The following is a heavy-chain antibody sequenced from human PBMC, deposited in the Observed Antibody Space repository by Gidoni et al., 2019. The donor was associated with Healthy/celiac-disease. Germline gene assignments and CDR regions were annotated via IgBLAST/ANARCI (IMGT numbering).Heavy chain of an antibody. Sequence: GFTFSSYGMHWVRQAPGKGLGWVAVISYDGSNKYYADSVKGRFTISRDNSKNTLYLQRNSLRAEDTAVYYCAKDLVYGDYDYYYGMDVWGQGTTVTVSS. CDR2: ISYDGSNK. CDR1: GFTFSSYG. D-gene: IGHD4-17*01. CDR3: AKDLVYGDYDYYYGMDV. J-gene: IGHJ6*02. V-gene: IGHV3-30*18.